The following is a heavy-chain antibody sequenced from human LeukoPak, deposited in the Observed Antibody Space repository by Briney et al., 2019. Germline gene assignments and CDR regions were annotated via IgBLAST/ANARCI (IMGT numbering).Heavy chain of an antibody. J-gene: IGHJ6*04. Sequence: SETLSLTCTVSGGSISSYYWSWIRQPPGKGLEWIGYIYYSGSTNYNPSLKSRVTISVDTSKNRFSLKLSSVTAADTAVYYCARLLGRVADGYYYYGMDVWGKGTTVTVSS. D-gene: IGHD6-13*01. CDR3: ARLLGRVADGYYYYGMDV. CDR2: IYYSGST. V-gene: IGHV4-59*01. CDR1: GGSISSYY.